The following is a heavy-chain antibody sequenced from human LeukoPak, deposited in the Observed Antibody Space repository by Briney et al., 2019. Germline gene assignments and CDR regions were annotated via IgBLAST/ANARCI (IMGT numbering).Heavy chain of an antibody. J-gene: IGHJ4*02. CDR1: GGSISSYY. Sequence: ETLSLTCTVSGGSISSYYWSWVRQAPGKGLEWVSSISGSGDTTYYADSVKGRFTISRDNSKNTLYLQMNSLRAEDTAVYYCAKVLRWDSSGGIDYWGQGTLVTVSS. D-gene: IGHD3-22*01. CDR3: AKVLRWDSSGGIDY. CDR2: ISGSGDTT. V-gene: IGHV3-23*01.